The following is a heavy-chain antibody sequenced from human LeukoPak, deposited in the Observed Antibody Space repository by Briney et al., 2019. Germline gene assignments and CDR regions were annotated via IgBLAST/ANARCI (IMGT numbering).Heavy chain of an antibody. CDR2: IKEDGTKQ. CDR3: ARDPPPPLDAFDI. Sequence: PGGSLRLSCAASGFTFSHFAMTWVRRAPGKGLEWVASIKEDGTKQYFVDSVKGRFTISRDNAKSSLYLQMNSLRVEDTAVYYCARDPPPPLDAFDIWGQGTMVTVSS. J-gene: IGHJ3*02. V-gene: IGHV3-7*01. CDR1: GFTFSHFA.